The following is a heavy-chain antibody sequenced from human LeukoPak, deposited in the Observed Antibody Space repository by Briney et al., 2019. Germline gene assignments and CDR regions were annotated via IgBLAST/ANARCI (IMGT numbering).Heavy chain of an antibody. Sequence: GSLRLSCEASGFTFSSHSMNWVRQAPGKGLEWVSSISRSSSYINYADSVKGRFTIARDNANSSLFLQMNSLRAEDTGVYYCAREPGTYFIFTGYYVFDYWGQGALVTVSA. CDR2: ISRSSSYI. J-gene: IGHJ4*02. CDR3: AREPGTYFIFTGYYVFDY. CDR1: GFTFSSHS. V-gene: IGHV3-21*06. D-gene: IGHD3-9*01.